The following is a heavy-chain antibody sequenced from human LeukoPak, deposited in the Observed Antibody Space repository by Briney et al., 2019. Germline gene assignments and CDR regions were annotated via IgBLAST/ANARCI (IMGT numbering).Heavy chain of an antibody. Sequence: ASVKVSCKPSGYTFTSYDINWVRPATGQGREWMGWMNPNSGNTGYAQTFQGRVTMTTNTSISTAYMELSSLTSEDTAVYYCARGMGSGSYSAAYYFDYWGQGTLVTVSS. V-gene: IGHV1-8*01. CDR2: MNPNSGNT. CDR1: GYTFTSYD. CDR3: ARGMGSGSYSAAYYFDY. J-gene: IGHJ4*02. D-gene: IGHD3-22*01.